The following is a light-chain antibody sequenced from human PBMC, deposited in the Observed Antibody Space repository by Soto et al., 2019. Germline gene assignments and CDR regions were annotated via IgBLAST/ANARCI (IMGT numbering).Light chain of an antibody. CDR1: SSNIGINT. J-gene: IGLJ2*01. CDR3: AAWDDSLKGLV. V-gene: IGLV1-44*01. Sequence: QSVLTQPPSASGTPGQRVTISCSGNSSNIGINTANWYQQLPGTAPKVLIYNNDRRPSGVPDRFSGSKSGTSASLAISGLQSEDEADYYCAAWDDSLKGLVFGGGTKLTVL. CDR2: NND.